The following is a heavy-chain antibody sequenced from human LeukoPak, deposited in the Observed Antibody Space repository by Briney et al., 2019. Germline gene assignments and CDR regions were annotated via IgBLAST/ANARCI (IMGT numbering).Heavy chain of an antibody. D-gene: IGHD3-3*01. CDR3: ARDLVSDYDFWSGYYTGGFDP. V-gene: IGHV4-59*01. CDR1: GGSISSYY. Sequence: PSETLSLTCTVSGGSISSYYWSWLRQPPGKGLEWIGYIYYSGSTNYNPSLKSRVTISVDTSKNQFSLKLSSVTAADTAVYYCARDLVSDYDFWSGYYTGGFDPWGQGTLVTVSS. J-gene: IGHJ5*02. CDR2: IYYSGST.